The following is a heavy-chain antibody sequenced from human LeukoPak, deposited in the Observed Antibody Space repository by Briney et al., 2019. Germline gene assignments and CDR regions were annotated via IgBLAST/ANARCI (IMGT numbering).Heavy chain of an antibody. Sequence: GESLKISCKGSGYSFTSYWIGWVRQMPGKGLEWMGIIYPGDSDTRYRPSFQGQVTISADKSISTAYLQWSSLKASDTAMYYCARHHGGYYDFWSGYYRKIYYYYMDVWGKGTTVTVSS. CDR3: ARHHGGYYDFWSGYYRKIYYYYMDV. CDR1: GYSFTSYW. D-gene: IGHD3-3*01. V-gene: IGHV5-51*01. CDR2: IYPGDSDT. J-gene: IGHJ6*03.